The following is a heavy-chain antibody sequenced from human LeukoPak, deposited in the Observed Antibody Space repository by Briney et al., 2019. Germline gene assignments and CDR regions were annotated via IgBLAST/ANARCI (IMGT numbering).Heavy chain of an antibody. D-gene: IGHD2-15*01. CDR3: ARGGTLVVAARGGNWFDP. J-gene: IGHJ5*02. CDR2: INPSGGST. CDR1: GYTFTSYY. V-gene: IGHV1-46*01. Sequence: ASVKVSCKASGYTFTSYYMHWARQAPGQGLEWMGIINPSGGSTSYAQKFQGRVTITADKSTSTAYMELSSLRSEDTAVYYCARGGTLVVAARGGNWFDPWGQGTLVTVSS.